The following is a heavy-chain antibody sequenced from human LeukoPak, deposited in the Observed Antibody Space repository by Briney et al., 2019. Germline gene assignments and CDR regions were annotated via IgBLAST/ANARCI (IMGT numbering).Heavy chain of an antibody. CDR1: GFTFKNYV. Sequence: PGGSLRLSCVASGFTFKNYVMNWVRQAPGEGLEWLATIYGRGVSISYADSVKGRFTISRDNSNNTLYLQMTSLRAEDTAMYYCAKDLGWELPAEAYWGQGILVTVSS. J-gene: IGHJ4*02. V-gene: IGHV3-23*01. D-gene: IGHD1-26*01. CDR2: IYGRGVSI. CDR3: AKDLGWELPAEAY.